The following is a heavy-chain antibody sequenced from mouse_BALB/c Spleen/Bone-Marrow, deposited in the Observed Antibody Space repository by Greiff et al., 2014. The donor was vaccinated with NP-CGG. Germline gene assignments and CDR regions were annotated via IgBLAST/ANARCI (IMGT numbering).Heavy chain of an antibody. CDR1: GYIFINYD. J-gene: IGHJ2*01. D-gene: IGHD2-13*01. CDR3: ARGDYSYYFDY. V-gene: IGHV1S56*01. Sequence: QVQLQQSGTELVKPGASVTLSCKTSGYIFINYDINWVRQRPEQGIEWIGWIFPGDGSPKYNEKFKDKATLTTDKSSATAFMQLRRLTSEDSAVYFCARGDYSYYFDYWGQGTTLTVSS. CDR2: IFPGDGSP.